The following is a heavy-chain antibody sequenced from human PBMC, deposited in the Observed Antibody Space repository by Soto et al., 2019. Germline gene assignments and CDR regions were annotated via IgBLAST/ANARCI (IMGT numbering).Heavy chain of an antibody. CDR1: GGTFSSYA. V-gene: IGHV1-2*04. J-gene: IGHJ3*02. Sequence: ASVKVSCKASGGTFSSYAISWVRQAPGQGLEWMGWINPNSGGTNYAQKFQGWVTMTRDTSISTAYMELSRLRSDDTAVYYCARGDAFDIWGQGTMVTVSS. CDR2: INPNSGGT. CDR3: ARGDAFDI.